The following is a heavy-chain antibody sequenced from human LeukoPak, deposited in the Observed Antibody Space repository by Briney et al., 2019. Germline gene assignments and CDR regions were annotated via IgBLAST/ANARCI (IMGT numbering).Heavy chain of an antibody. Sequence: ASVKVSCKASGYTFTGYYMHWVRQAPGQGLEWMGWINPNSGGTNYAQKFQGRVTMTRDTSISTAYMELSRLRSDDTAVYYCARARGIAARQVWLNYMDVWGKGTTVTVSS. V-gene: IGHV1-2*02. J-gene: IGHJ6*03. CDR1: GYTFTGYY. D-gene: IGHD6-6*01. CDR3: ARARGIAARQVWLNYMDV. CDR2: INPNSGGT.